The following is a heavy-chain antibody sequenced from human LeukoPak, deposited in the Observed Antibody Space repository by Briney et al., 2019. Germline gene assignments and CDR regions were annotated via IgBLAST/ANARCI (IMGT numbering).Heavy chain of an antibody. CDR3: TREGTSGHFHYLDY. V-gene: IGHV3-49*04. CDR2: IRSKAYGGTT. Sequence: QPGRSLRLSCTASGFTFGDYAMSWVRQAPGKGLEWVGFIRSKAYGGTTEYAASVKGRLTISRDDSKSIAYLQMNSLKTEDTAVYYCTREGTSGHFHYLDYWGQGTLVTVSS. J-gene: IGHJ4*02. D-gene: IGHD3-22*01. CDR1: GFTFGDYA.